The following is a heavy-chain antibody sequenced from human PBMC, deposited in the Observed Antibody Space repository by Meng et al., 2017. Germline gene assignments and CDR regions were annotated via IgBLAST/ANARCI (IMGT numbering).Heavy chain of an antibody. J-gene: IGHJ5*02. D-gene: IGHD4-17*01. CDR1: GFTFSSYS. V-gene: IGHV3-21*01. Sequence: GESLKISCAASGFTFSSYSMNWVRQAPGKGLEWVSSISGSSSYIYYADSVKGRFTISRDNAKNSLYLQMNSLRAEDTAVYYCARDVSRGRGDYIWFDPWGQGTLVTVSS. CDR2: ISGSSSYI. CDR3: ARDVSRGRGDYIWFDP.